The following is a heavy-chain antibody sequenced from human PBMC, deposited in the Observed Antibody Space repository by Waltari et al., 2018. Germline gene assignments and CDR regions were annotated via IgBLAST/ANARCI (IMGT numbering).Heavy chain of an antibody. CDR2: IYYSGST. Sequence: QLQLQESGPGLVKTSETLSLTCTVSGGSISSSSYYLGWIRQPPGKGLEWIGSIYYSGSTYYNPSLKSRVTISVDTSKNQFSLKLSSVTAADTAVYYCARLSYDQGPAAEEDYWGQGTLVTVSS. CDR3: ARLSYDQGPAAEEDY. V-gene: IGHV4-39*01. D-gene: IGHD2-2*01. CDR1: GGSISSSSYY. J-gene: IGHJ4*02.